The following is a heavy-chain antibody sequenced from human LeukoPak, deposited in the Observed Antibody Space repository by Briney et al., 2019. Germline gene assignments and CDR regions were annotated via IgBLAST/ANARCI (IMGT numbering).Heavy chain of an antibody. CDR2: INPNSGGT. CDR3: ARADRLDGGPYLIGP. CDR1: GYSFTDYY. D-gene: IGHD2-21*01. Sequence: ASVKVSCKTSGYSFTDYYMHWVRQAPGQGLEWMGWINPNSGGTSSAQKFQGRVTMTRGTSITTVYMEVSWLTSDDTAIYYCARADRLDGGPYLIGPWGQGTLVTVSS. V-gene: IGHV1-2*02. J-gene: IGHJ5*02.